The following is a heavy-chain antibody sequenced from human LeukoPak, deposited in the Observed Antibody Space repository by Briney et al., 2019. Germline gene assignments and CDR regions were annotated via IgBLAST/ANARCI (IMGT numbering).Heavy chain of an antibody. J-gene: IGHJ4*02. CDR3: ARLLAGTDY. CDR2: IYYSGST. V-gene: IGHV4-59*01. D-gene: IGHD6-19*01. Sequence: SETLSLTCTVSGGSISSYYWSWIRQPPGKGLEWIGYIYYSGSTNYNPSLKSGVTISVDTSKNQFSLKLSSVTAADTAVYYCARLLAGTDYWGQGTLVTVSS. CDR1: GGSISSYY.